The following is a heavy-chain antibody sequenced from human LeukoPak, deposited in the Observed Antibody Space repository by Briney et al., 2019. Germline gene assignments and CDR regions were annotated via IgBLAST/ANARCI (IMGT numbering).Heavy chain of an antibody. J-gene: IGHJ6*02. D-gene: IGHD6-13*01. CDR2: LSGRGSNT. CDR3: AKDSRGGPDYLAAAGYYYGMDV. CDR1: GFNFSTYA. Sequence: GGSLRLSCAASGFNFSTYAMSWVRQAPAKGLEWVSALSGRGSNTYYADSVKGRFTISRDNSKNTLYLQMDSLRAEDTAVYYCAKDSRGGPDYLAAAGYYYGMDVWGQGTTVTVSS. V-gene: IGHV3-23*01.